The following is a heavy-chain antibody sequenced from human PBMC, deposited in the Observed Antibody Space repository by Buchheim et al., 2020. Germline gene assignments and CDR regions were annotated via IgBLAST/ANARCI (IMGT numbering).Heavy chain of an antibody. CDR1: GFTFSSYG. D-gene: IGHD3-16*01. CDR3: ARVLGGEEHFDY. Sequence: QVQLVESGGGVVQPGRSLRLSCGASGFTFSSYGMHWVRQAPGKGLEWVAVISYDGSNKYYADSVKGRFTISRDNSKNTLYLQMKSMRAEDTAVYYCARVLGGEEHFDYWDQGIL. CDR2: ISYDGSNK. J-gene: IGHJ4*02. V-gene: IGHV3-30-3*01.